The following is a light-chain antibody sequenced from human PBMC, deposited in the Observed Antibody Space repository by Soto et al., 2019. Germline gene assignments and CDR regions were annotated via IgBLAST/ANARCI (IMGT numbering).Light chain of an antibody. CDR2: AVS. CDR1: XXXVGAYNF. CDR3: SSYVGNNNLV. V-gene: IGLV2-8*01. J-gene: IGLJ2*01. Sequence: QSALTQPPSASGSPGQSVTISCTGTXXXVGAYNFVSWYQQHPGKAPKLMIYAVSKRPSGVPDRFSGSKSGNTASLTVSGLQADXEXXYYCSSYVGNNNLVFGGGTQLTVL.